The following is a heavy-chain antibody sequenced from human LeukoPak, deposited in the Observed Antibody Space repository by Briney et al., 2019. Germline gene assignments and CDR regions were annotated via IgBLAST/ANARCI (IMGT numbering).Heavy chain of an antibody. J-gene: IGHJ4*02. CDR2: INHSGST. CDR3: ARGTRDLSSGSYSH. Sequence: SETLSLTCAVYGGSFSGYYWSWIRQPPGKGLEWIGEINHSGSTNYNPSLKSRVTISVDTYKNQFSLKLSSVTAADTAVYYCARGTRDLSSGSYSHWGQGTLVTVSS. CDR1: GGSFSGYY. V-gene: IGHV4-34*01. D-gene: IGHD1-26*01.